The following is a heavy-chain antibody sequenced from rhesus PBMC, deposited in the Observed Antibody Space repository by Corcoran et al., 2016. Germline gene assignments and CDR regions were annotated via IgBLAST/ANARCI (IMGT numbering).Heavy chain of an antibody. Sequence: QVQLQESGPGLVKPSETLYLTCAVSGGSVSSSNWWRWIRQPPGKGLGLIGYISCSSGSTYYNPSLQSRVTISTVTSKSQFSLKLSSVTASDTAVYYCARGRYDSGPGVDYWGQGVLVTVSS. CDR2: ISCSSGST. J-gene: IGHJ4*01. CDR1: GGSVSSSNW. V-gene: IGHV4-65*01. D-gene: IGHD3-28*01. CDR3: ARGRYDSGPGVDY.